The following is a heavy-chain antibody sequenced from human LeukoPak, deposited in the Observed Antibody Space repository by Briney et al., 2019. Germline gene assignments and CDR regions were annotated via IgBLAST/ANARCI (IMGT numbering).Heavy chain of an antibody. D-gene: IGHD3-3*01. V-gene: IGHV1-46*01. J-gene: IGHJ6*02. Sequence: GASVKVSCKASGCTFTSYYMHWVRQAPGQGLEWMGIINPSGGSTSYAQKFQGRVTMTRDTSTSTVYMELSSLRSEDTAVYYCARAGHYDFWSGFLGGMDVWGQGTTVTVSS. CDR1: GCTFTSYY. CDR3: ARAGHYDFWSGFLGGMDV. CDR2: INPSGGST.